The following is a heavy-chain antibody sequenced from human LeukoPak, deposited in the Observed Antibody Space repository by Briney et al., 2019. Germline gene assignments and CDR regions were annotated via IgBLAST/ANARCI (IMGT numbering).Heavy chain of an antibody. CDR2: INPNSGGT. CDR3: ARGLGRTAMVTRGEVRFDY. J-gene: IGHJ4*02. Sequence: ASVKVSCKASGYSFNDKYLHWVRQAPGQGLEWMGSINPNSGGTNYAQKFQGRVTLTRNTSISTAYMELSSLRSEDAAVYYCARGLGRTAMVTRGEVRFDYWGQGTLVTVSS. D-gene: IGHD5-18*01. V-gene: IGHV1-2*02. CDR1: GYSFNDKY.